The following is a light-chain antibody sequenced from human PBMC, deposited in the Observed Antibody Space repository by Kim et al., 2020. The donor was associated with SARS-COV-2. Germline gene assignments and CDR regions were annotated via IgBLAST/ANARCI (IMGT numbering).Light chain of an antibody. CDR1: TSDVGHYDY. CDR3: CSFTTSSTLV. J-gene: IGLJ3*02. CDR2: DVS. Sequence: QSALTQPASVSGSPGQSITISCTGTTSDVGHYDYVTWYQQHPGKAPKLMIYDVSNRPSGVSNRFSGSKSGNTASLTISGLQAEDEADYYCCSFTTSSTLVFGGGTKVTVL. V-gene: IGLV2-14*03.